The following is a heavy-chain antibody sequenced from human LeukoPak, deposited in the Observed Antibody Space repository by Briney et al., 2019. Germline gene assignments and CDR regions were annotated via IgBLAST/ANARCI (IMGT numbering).Heavy chain of an antibody. V-gene: IGHV3-30-3*01. Sequence: PGRSLRLSCAASGFTFSSYAMHWVRQAPGKGLEWVAVISYDGSNKYYADSVKGRFTISRDNSKNTLYLQMNSLRAEDTAVYYCAGGGDEFSYYFDYWGQGTLVTVSS. CDR3: AGGGDEFSYYFDY. J-gene: IGHJ4*02. CDR2: ISYDGSNK. CDR1: GFTFSSYA. D-gene: IGHD3-16*02.